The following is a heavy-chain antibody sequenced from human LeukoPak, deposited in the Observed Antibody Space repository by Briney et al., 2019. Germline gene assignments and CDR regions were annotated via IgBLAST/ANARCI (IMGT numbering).Heavy chain of an antibody. CDR3: ASEVSGWTYYFDY. V-gene: IGHV1-69*13. J-gene: IGHJ4*02. Sequence: SVKVSCKASGGTFSSYAISWVRQAPGQGLEWMGGIIPIFGTANYAQKFQGRVTITADESTSTAYMELSSLRSEDTAVYYCASEVSGWTYYFDYWGQGTLVTVSS. CDR2: IIPIFGTA. CDR1: GGTFSSYA. D-gene: IGHD6-19*01.